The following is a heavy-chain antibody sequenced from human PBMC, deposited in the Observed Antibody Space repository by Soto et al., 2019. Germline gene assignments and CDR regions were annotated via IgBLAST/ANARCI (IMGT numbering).Heavy chain of an antibody. J-gene: IGHJ4*02. CDR2: INPNSGGT. Sequence: GASVKVSCKASGYTFTGYYMHWVRQAPGQGLEWMGWINPNSGGTNYAQKFQGRVTMTRDTSISTAYMELSRLRSDDTAVYYCARDREAYCGGDCPLDYWGQGTLVTVSS. D-gene: IGHD2-21*02. CDR1: GYTFTGYY. CDR3: ARDREAYCGGDCPLDY. V-gene: IGHV1-2*02.